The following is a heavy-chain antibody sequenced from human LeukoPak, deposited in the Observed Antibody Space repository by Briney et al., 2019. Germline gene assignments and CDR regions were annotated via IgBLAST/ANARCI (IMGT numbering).Heavy chain of an antibody. CDR3: ARGSYTSSWYGVFDY. Sequence: GGSLRLSCAASGFTFSSYGMHWVRQAPGKGLEWVAVIWYDGSNKYYADSVKGRFTISRDNSKNTLYLQMNSLRGEDTAVYYCARGSYTSSWYGVFDYWGQGTLVTVSS. CDR2: IWYDGSNK. CDR1: GFTFSSYG. J-gene: IGHJ4*02. V-gene: IGHV3-33*01. D-gene: IGHD6-13*01.